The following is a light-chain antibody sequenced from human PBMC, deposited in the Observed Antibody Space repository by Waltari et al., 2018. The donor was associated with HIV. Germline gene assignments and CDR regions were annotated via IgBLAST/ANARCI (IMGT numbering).Light chain of an antibody. CDR1: SLSNYY. Sequence: TCQGDSLSNYYATWYQQKPGQAPVLVIYGKNNRPSGIPARFSGSSSGNPASLTINETQADGEADSYSKSWDPNPECVVFVGWTKLTVL. CDR2: GKN. J-gene: IGLJ3*02. V-gene: IGLV3-19*01. CDR3: KSWDPNPECVV.